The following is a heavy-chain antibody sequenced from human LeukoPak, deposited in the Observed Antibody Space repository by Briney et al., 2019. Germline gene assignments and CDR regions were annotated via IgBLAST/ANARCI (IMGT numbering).Heavy chain of an antibody. Sequence: GASVKVSCKASGGTFSSYAISWVRQAPGQGLEWMGGIIPIFGTANYAQKFQGRVTITADESTSTAYMELRSLRSEDTAVYYCARDQALSTGGWFDPWGQGTLVTVSS. D-gene: IGHD4-17*01. CDR2: IIPIFGTA. CDR1: GGTFSSYA. CDR3: ARDQALSTGGWFDP. V-gene: IGHV1-69*13. J-gene: IGHJ5*02.